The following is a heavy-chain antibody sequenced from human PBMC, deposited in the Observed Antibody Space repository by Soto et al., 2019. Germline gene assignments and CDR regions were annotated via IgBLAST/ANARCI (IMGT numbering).Heavy chain of an antibody. CDR1: GGTFSSYA. D-gene: IGHD3-22*01. CDR3: ARDYYDSSGYAYDAFDI. V-gene: IGHV1-69*13. J-gene: IGHJ3*02. CDR2: IIPIFGTA. Sequence: SVKVSCKASGGTFSSYAISWVRQAPGQGLEWMGGIIPIFGTANYAQKFQGRVTITADESTSTAYMELSSLRSEDTAVYYCARDYYDSSGYAYDAFDIWGQGTMVTVSS.